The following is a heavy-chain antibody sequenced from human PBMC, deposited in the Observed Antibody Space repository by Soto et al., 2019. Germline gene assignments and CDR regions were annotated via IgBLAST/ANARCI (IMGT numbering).Heavy chain of an antibody. CDR1: GYSLTELS. CDR2: FDPEDGQT. CDR3: ATSLELPLGVDI. V-gene: IGHV1-24*01. Sequence: ASVKVSCKVSGYSLTELSIHWVRQAPEKGLEWMGSFDPEDGQTINKQKFQDRVTMTGDTSSDTGYMELSNLRSEDTAIYYCATSLELPLGVDIWGQGTTVTVAS. J-gene: IGHJ6*02. D-gene: IGHD1-7*01.